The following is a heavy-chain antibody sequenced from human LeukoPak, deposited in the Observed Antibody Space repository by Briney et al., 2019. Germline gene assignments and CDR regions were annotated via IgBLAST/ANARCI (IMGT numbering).Heavy chain of an antibody. Sequence: SETLSLTCGVHGGSFSGYSWTWIRQPPGKGLEWIGEINHGGSTNYNPSLKSRVTISVDTSKNQFSLNVSSVTAADTAVYYCARGFRGAGYYYYYYYVDVWGKGTTVTVSS. V-gene: IGHV4-34*01. J-gene: IGHJ6*03. D-gene: IGHD3-10*01. CDR1: GGSFSGYS. CDR3: ARGFRGAGYYYYYYYVDV. CDR2: INHGGST.